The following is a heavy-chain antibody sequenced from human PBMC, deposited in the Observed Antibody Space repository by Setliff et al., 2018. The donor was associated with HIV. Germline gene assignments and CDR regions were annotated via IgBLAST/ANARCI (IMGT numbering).Heavy chain of an antibody. J-gene: IGHJ4*02. CDR2: IRQDGSDK. V-gene: IGHV3-7*02. CDR1: GFIFTDYW. CDR3: ATLSSNWHLDY. Sequence: GGSLRLSCVASGFIFTDYWMSWVRQAPGKGLEWVANIRQDGSDKYYADSVKGRFTISRDNSKNTVYLQMNSLRAEDTAVYYCATLSSNWHLDYWGQGTLVTVS. D-gene: IGHD6-13*01.